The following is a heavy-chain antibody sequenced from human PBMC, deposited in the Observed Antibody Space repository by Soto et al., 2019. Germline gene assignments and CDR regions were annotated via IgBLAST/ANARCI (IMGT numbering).Heavy chain of an antibody. CDR3: ARSQITVVVPGL. J-gene: IGHJ4*02. Sequence: HVKLQESGPVVVKPSQTLSLTCSVSGDSINSALHYWGWVRQSPGKGLQWIGYFHHTGSTFYNPSLKSRVTFSVGTSKNEFSLNLTSVTAAYTPIYFCARSQITVVVPGLWVQGTLVSVS. CDR1: GDSINSALHY. CDR2: FHHTGST. D-gene: IGHD1-20*01. V-gene: IGHV4-30-4*01.